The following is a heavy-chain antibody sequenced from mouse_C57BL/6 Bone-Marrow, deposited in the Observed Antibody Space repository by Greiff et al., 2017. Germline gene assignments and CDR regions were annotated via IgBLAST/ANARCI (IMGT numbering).Heavy chain of an antibody. CDR2: IHPNSGST. V-gene: IGHV1-64*01. D-gene: IGHD2-2*01. CDR1: GYTFTSYW. Sequence: QVQLQQPGAELVKPGASVKLSCKASGYTFTSYWMHWVKQRPGQGLEWIGMIHPNSGSTNYNEKFKSKATLTVDKSSSTAYMQLSSLTSEDSAVYYCARARVIERYARDYWGQGTSVTVSA. CDR3: ARARVIERYARDY. J-gene: IGHJ4*01.